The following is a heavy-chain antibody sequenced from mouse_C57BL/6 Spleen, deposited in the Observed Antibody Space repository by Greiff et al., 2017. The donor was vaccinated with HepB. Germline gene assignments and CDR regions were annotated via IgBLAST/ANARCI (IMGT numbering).Heavy chain of an antibody. Sequence: EVQLVESGPELVKPGASVKISCKASGYSFTGYYMNWVKQSPEKSLEWIGEINPSTGGTTYNQKFKAKATLTVDKSSSTAYMQLKSLTSEDSAVYYCARTYYYAMDYWGQGTSVTVSS. CDR2: INPSTGGT. CDR3: ARTYYYAMDY. CDR1: GYSFTGYY. J-gene: IGHJ4*01. V-gene: IGHV1-42*01.